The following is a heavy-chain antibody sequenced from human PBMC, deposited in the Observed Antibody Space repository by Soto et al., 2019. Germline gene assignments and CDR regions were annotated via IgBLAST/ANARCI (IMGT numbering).Heavy chain of an antibody. CDR3: ARVRVIRGVIPSHFGL. V-gene: IGHV1-69*06. J-gene: IGHJ4*02. CDR2: IIPLYGTV. Sequence: QAHLAQSGAEVKKPGSSVTVSCKASGGTFNGYGISWVRQAPGQGLDWMGVIIPLYGTVNYAQKFQGRVSITADKSTSTAYMDLNSLRSDETAVYYCARVRVIRGVIPSHFGLWGQGTQVTVSS. CDR1: GGTFNGYG. D-gene: IGHD3-10*01.